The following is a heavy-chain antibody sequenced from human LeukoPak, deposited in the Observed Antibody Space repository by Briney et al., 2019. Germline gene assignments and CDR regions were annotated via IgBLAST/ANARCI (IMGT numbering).Heavy chain of an antibody. Sequence: PGRSLRLSCAASGFTFSSYAMHWVRQAPGKGLEWVAVISYDGSNKYYADSVKGRFTISRDNSKNTLYLQMNSLRAEDTAVYYCARDEYGDSPFDYWGQGTLATVSS. V-gene: IGHV3-30*01. CDR2: ISYDGSNK. CDR3: ARDEYGDSPFDY. CDR1: GFTFSSYA. D-gene: IGHD4-17*01. J-gene: IGHJ4*02.